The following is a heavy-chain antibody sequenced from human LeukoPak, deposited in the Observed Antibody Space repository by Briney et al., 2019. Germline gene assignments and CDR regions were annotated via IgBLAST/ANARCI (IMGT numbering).Heavy chain of an antibody. CDR2: INPNSGGT. J-gene: IGHJ5*02. Sequence: GASVKISCKASGYTFTGYYMHWVRQAPGQGLEWMGWINPNSGGTKYAQKIQGRVTMTRDTSISTAYMELSRLRSDDTAVYYCARGPAAGKYNWFDPWGQGTLVTVSS. CDR1: GYTFTGYY. V-gene: IGHV1-2*02. CDR3: ARGPAAGKYNWFDP. D-gene: IGHD6-13*01.